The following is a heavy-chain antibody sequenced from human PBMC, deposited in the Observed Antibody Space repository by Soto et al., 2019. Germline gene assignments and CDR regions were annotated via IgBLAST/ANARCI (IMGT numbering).Heavy chain of an antibody. V-gene: IGHV3-30*18. CDR3: AKDRSIAVAPTTDWLDP. CDR2: VSYEGNDK. Sequence: PGGSLRLSCAASGFSFSNYGMHWVRQAPGKGLEWVAGVSYEGNDKDYADSVKGRLTISRDNSKNTLNLQMNSLRVEDTAVYYCAKDRSIAVAPTTDWLDPWGQGTLVTVSS. CDR1: GFSFSNYG. J-gene: IGHJ5*02. D-gene: IGHD6-19*01.